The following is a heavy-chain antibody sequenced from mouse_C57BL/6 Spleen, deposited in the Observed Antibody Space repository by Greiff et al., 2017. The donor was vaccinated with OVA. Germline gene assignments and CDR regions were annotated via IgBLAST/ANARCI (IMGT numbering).Heavy chain of an antibody. J-gene: IGHJ1*03. V-gene: IGHV1-50*01. CDR1: GYTFTSYW. CDR3: ARARYGSSWYFDV. Sequence: VQLQQPGAELVKPGASVKLSCKASGYTFTSYWMPWVKQRPGQGLEWIGEIDPSDSYTNYNQKFKGQATLTVDTSSSTAYMQLSSLTSEDSAVYYCARARYGSSWYFDVWGTGTTVTVSS. CDR2: IDPSDSYT. D-gene: IGHD1-1*01.